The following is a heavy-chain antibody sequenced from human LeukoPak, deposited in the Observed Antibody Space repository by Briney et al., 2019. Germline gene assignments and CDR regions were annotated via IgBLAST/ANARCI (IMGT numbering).Heavy chain of an antibody. V-gene: IGHV1-18*01. CDR1: GYTFTSYG. CDR2: ISAYNGNT. D-gene: IGHD2-2*01. J-gene: IGHJ6*03. CDR3: ATLPVVPAARRSYYYYYMDV. Sequence: ASVKVSCKASGYTFTSYGISWVRQAPGQGLEWMGWISAYNGNTNYAQKLQGRVTMTTDTSTSTAYMELRSLRSDDTAVYYCATLPVVPAARRSYYYYYMDVWGKGTTVTVSS.